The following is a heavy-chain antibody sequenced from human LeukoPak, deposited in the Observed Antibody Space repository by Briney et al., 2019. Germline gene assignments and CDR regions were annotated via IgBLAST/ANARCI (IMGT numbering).Heavy chain of an antibody. CDR1: GFTFTKFW. CDR2: IREDGSVK. V-gene: IGHV3-7*01. J-gene: IGHJ4*02. D-gene: IGHD2-15*01. Sequence: GGSLRLSCVTSGFTFTKFWMSWVRQAPGKGLEWVANIREDGSVKNYVDSVKGRFTISRDNAKNSIHLQMDSLRVEDTAIYYCAKDIVGGGNDYWGQGILVTVSS. CDR3: AKDIVGGGNDY.